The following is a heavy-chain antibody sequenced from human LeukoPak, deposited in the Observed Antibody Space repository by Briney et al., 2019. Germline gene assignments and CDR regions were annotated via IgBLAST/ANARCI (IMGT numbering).Heavy chain of an antibody. V-gene: IGHV3-7*01. D-gene: IGHD3-3*01. J-gene: IGHJ6*03. CDR2: IKKEGSEK. CDR1: GFTPSINY. Sequence: PGGSLRLSRAPSGFTPSINYMSWVRQAPGKGLEWAATIKKEGSEKNYVGSVKGRFTISRDNAKTSLYLQMNRLRAEDTAVYYCARDHGFSYYYYYMDVWGKGNTVTVSS. CDR3: ARDHGFSYYYYYMDV.